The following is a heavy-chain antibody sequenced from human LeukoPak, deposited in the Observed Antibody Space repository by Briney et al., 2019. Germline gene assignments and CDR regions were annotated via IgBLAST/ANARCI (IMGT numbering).Heavy chain of an antibody. CDR1: GFTFSSYS. D-gene: IGHD4-17*01. CDR2: ISSSGNAI. Sequence: PGGSLRLSCAASGFTFSSYSMNWVRQAPGKGLEWVSYISSSGNAIYYADSVKGRFTISRDDAKNSLCLQMNSLRAEDTAVYYCVRDPPFYGDYNFFDYWGQGTLVTVSS. J-gene: IGHJ4*02. CDR3: VRDPPFYGDYNFFDY. V-gene: IGHV3-48*04.